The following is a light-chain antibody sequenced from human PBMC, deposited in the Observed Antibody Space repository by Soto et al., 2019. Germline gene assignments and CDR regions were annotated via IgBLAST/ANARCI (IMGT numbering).Light chain of an antibody. J-gene: IGKJ2*01. V-gene: IGKV3-11*01. CDR3: QQRSNWPPT. CDR2: DAS. CDR1: QSVSSY. Sequence: EIVLTQSPATLSLSPGERATLSCRASQSVSSYLAWYQQKPGQAPRLLIYDASNRATGIPARFSGSGSGTDFTLTISSLEPEDFAVYYWQQRSNWPPTVGQGTKLEI.